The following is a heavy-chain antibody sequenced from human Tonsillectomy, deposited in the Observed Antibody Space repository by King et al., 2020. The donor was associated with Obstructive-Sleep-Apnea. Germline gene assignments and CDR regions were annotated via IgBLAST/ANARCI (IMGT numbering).Heavy chain of an antibody. CDR3: ARAFHDYGGNVWGTFDY. D-gene: IGHD4-23*01. Sequence: VTLKESGPALVKPPQTLTLTCTFSGFSLSTSGMCVSWIRQPPGKALEWLARIDWDDDKYYSTSLKTRLTISKDTSKNQVVLTMTNMDPVDTATYYCARAFHDYGGNVWGTFDYWGQGTLVTVSS. J-gene: IGHJ4*02. CDR1: GFSLSTSGMC. V-gene: IGHV2-70*11. CDR2: IDWDDDK.